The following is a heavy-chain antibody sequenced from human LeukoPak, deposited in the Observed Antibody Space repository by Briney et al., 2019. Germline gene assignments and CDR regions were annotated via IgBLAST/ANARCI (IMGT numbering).Heavy chain of an antibody. V-gene: IGHV3-73*01. CDR3: TRQGYYGSGSYHY. CDR2: IRSKANGYAT. J-gene: IGHJ4*02. D-gene: IGHD3-10*01. Sequence: GGSLKLSCAASGFIFSGSAMHWVRQASGKGLEWVGRIRSKANGYATAYAASVKGRFTISRDDSKNTAYLQMNSLKTEDTAVYYCTRQGYYGSGSYHYWGQGTLVTVSS. CDR1: GFIFSGSA.